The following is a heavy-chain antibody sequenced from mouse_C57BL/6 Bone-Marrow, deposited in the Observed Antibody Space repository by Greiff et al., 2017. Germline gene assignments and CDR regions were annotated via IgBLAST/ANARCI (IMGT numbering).Heavy chain of an antibody. Sequence: QVHVKQPGAELVMPGASVKLSCKASGYTFTSYWMHWVKQRPGQGLEWIGEIDPSDSYTNYNQKFKGKSTLTVDKSSSTAYMQLSSLTSEDSAVYYCARRGTTVVGRFGWYFDVWGTGTTVTVSS. V-gene: IGHV1-69*01. CDR2: IDPSDSYT. D-gene: IGHD1-1*01. CDR1: GYTFTSYW. CDR3: ARRGTTVVGRFGWYFDV. J-gene: IGHJ1*03.